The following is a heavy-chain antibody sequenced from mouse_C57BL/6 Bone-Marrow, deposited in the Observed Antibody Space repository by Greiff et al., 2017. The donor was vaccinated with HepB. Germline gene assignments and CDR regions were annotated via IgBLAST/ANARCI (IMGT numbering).Heavy chain of an antibody. Sequence: VQLKESGPELVKPGASVKISCKASGYTFTDYYMNWVKQSHGKSLEWIGDINPNNGGTSYNQKFKGKATLTVDKSSSTAYMELRSLTSEDSAVYYCAREWLLRYFDVWGTGTTVTVSS. V-gene: IGHV1-26*01. CDR1: GYTFTDYY. J-gene: IGHJ1*03. CDR3: AREWLLRYFDV. CDR2: INPNNGGT. D-gene: IGHD2-3*01.